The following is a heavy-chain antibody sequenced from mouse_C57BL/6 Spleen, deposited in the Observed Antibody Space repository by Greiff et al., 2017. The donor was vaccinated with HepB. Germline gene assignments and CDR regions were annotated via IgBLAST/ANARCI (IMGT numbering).Heavy chain of an antibody. Sequence: QVHVKQPGAELVRPGSSVKLSCKASGYTFTSYWMHWVKQRPIQGLEWIGNIDPSDSETHYNQKFKDKATLTVDKSSSTAYMQLSSLTSEDSAVYYCARLGTTDAMDYWGQGTSVTVSS. D-gene: IGHD2-13*01. CDR2: IDPSDSET. V-gene: IGHV1-52*01. CDR3: ARLGTTDAMDY. CDR1: GYTFTSYW. J-gene: IGHJ4*01.